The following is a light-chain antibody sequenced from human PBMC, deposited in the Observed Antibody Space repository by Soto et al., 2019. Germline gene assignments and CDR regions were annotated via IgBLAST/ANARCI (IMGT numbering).Light chain of an antibody. Sequence: EIVLTQPPGTLSLSPGERATLSCRASQSVPRSYLAWYQQRPGQAPRLLIYDASSRATGIPDRFSGSESGTDFTLTISSLESEDFAVYYCHQYAWSLLTFGQGTRLEIK. J-gene: IGKJ5*01. CDR2: DAS. CDR3: HQYAWSLLT. CDR1: QSVPRSY. V-gene: IGKV3-20*01.